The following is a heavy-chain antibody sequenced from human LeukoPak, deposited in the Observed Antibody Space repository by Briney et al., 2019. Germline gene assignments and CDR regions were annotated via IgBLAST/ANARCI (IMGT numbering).Heavy chain of an antibody. Sequence: SETLSLTCTVSGYSISSGYYWGWIRQPPGKGLEWIGSIYHSGSTYYNPSLKSRVTISVDTSKNQFSLKLSSVTAADTAVYYCARLPTVTFFDYWGQGTLVTVSS. CDR2: IYHSGST. CDR3: ARLPTVTFFDY. J-gene: IGHJ4*02. D-gene: IGHD4-17*01. V-gene: IGHV4-38-2*02. CDR1: GYSISSGYY.